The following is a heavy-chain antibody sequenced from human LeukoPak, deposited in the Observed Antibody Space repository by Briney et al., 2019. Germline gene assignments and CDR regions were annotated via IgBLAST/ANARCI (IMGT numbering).Heavy chain of an antibody. V-gene: IGHV1-8*03. Sequence: GASVKLSCKASGYTFTSYDINWVRQATGQGLEWMGCMNPNSGNTGYAQKFQGRVTITRNTSISTAYMELSSLRSEDTAVYYCARGAGSSSAYYYYYYYMDVWGEGTTVTVSS. D-gene: IGHD6-6*01. CDR3: ARGAGSSSAYYYYYYYMDV. CDR1: GYTFTSYD. CDR2: MNPNSGNT. J-gene: IGHJ6*03.